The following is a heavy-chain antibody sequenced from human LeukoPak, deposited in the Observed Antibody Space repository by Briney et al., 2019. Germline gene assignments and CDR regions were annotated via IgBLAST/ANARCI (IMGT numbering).Heavy chain of an antibody. Sequence: ASVKVSCKVSGYTLTELSMHWVRQAPGKGLEWMGWISPYNGNANYAQNLQGRLTMTTDTSTSTAYLELRSLRSDDTAVYYCAREGYCSGGSCHSGIIDFWGQGTLVTVSS. J-gene: IGHJ4*02. V-gene: IGHV1-18*01. D-gene: IGHD2-15*01. CDR1: GYTLTELS. CDR3: AREGYCSGGSCHSGIIDF. CDR2: ISPYNGNA.